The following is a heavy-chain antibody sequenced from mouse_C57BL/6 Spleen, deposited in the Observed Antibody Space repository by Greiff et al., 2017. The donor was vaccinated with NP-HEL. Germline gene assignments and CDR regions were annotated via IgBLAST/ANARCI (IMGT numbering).Heavy chain of an antibody. V-gene: IGHV5-16*01. CDR1: GFTFSDYY. CDR3: ARGGYITTVFDY. D-gene: IGHD1-1*01. J-gene: IGHJ2*01. CDR2: INYDGSST. Sequence: DVHLVESEGGLVQPGSSMKLSCTASGFTFSDYYMAWVRQVPEKGLEWVANINYDGSSTYYLDSLKSRFIISRDNAKNILYLQMSSPKSEDTATYYCARGGYITTVFDYWGQGTTLTVSS.